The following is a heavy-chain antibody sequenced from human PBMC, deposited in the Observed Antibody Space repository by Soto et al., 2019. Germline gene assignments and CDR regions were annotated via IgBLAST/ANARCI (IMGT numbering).Heavy chain of an antibody. J-gene: IGHJ4*02. CDR1: GGPISGSF. D-gene: IGHD2-15*01. V-gene: IGHV4-59*01. CDR2: IHYSGST. Sequence: SETLSLTCTVSGGPISGSFXGWIRQTPGKVLEWVGYIHYSGSTNYNPSLKSRVTMSVDSAKNQFSLQLSSVTAADTAVYFCTKYRRTDAEGYSFDYWGQGALVTVSS. CDR3: TKYRRTDAEGYSFDY.